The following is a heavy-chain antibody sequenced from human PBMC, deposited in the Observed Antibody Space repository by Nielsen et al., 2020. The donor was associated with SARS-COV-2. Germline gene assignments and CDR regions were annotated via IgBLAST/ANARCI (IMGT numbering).Heavy chain of an antibody. Sequence: SCAASGFPFSNAWMSWVRQAPGKGLEWVGRIKSKTDGGTTDYAAPVKGRFTISRDDSKNTLYLQMNSLKTEDTAVYYCTTVYRVIVVVTPVYFDYWGQGTLVTVSS. CDR1: GFPFSNAW. CDR3: TTVYRVIVVVTPVYFDY. V-gene: IGHV3-15*01. J-gene: IGHJ4*02. D-gene: IGHD3-22*01. CDR2: IKSKTDGGTT.